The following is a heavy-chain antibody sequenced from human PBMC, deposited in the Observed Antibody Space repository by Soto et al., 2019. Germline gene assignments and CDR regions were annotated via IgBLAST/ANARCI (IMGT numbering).Heavy chain of an antibody. CDR1: GDSFTRYC. J-gene: IGHJ6*02. CDR2: IDPRDSYT. V-gene: IGHV5-10-1*01. Sequence: GESLRDSRNGSGDSFTRYCIILLRQMPEKNLEWMGRIDPRDSYTNYSPSFQGHVTISADKAIRTAYLQWSSLTASDTAIYYCARHRLGCYRADHYVIYVRGQRTTVTVS. CDR3: ARHRLGCYRADHYVIYV. D-gene: IGHD3-16*02.